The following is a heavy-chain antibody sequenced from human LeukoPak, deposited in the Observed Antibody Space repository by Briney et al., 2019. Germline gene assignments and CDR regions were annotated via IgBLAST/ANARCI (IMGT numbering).Heavy chain of an antibody. V-gene: IGHV3-64*04. CDR3: AKDRSSSWSPDY. D-gene: IGHD6-13*01. J-gene: IGHJ4*02. CDR1: GFTFSNYV. CDR2: ISSNGRST. Sequence: GGSLRLSCSASGFTFSNYVLHWVRQAPGKGLEYVSTISSNGRSTYYADSVKGRFTISRDNSKNTLYLQMNSLRAEDTAVYYCAKDRSSSWSPDYWGQGTLVTVSS.